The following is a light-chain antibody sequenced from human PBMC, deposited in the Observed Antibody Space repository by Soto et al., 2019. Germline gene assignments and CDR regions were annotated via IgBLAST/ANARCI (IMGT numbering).Light chain of an antibody. V-gene: IGLV3-1*01. CDR2: QDS. Sequence: SYELTQPPSVSVSPGQTASITCSGDKLGDKYACWYQQKPGQSPVLVIYQDSKRPLGIPERFSGSNSGNTATLTISGTQAMDEADYYCQAWDSSTANVVFGGGTQLTVL. CDR1: KLGDKY. J-gene: IGLJ2*01. CDR3: QAWDSSTANVV.